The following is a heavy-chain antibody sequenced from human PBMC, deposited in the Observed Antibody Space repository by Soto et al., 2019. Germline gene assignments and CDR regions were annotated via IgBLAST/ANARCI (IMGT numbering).Heavy chain of an antibody. CDR1: VFTFSSYA. V-gene: IGHV3-64D*06. J-gene: IGHJ4*02. CDR3: VKSRGGNNFDFFD. Sequence: WGSLRLSCSASVFTFSSYAMHWCRQAPGKGLEYVSGVRGNGDPPFYADSVKGRFTISRDNSKNTLYLQMSSLSADDTAVYYCVKSRGGNNFDFFDWGQGALVTVSS. D-gene: IGHD5-12*01. CDR2: VRGNGDPP.